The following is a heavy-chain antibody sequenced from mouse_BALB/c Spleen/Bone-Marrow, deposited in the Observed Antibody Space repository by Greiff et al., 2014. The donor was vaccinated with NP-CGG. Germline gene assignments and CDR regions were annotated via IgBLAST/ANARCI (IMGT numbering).Heavy chain of an antibody. CDR3: ASRYDTMDY. V-gene: IGHV1-9*01. J-gene: IGHJ4*01. CDR1: GYTVSSYW. Sequence: QVQLQQSGAELMKPGASVKISCKATGYTVSSYWIEWVKQRPGHGLEWIGEILPGSGSIKYNEKFKGKATFTADTSSNTAYMQLSSLTSEDSAVYYCASRYDTMDYWGQGTSVTVSS. CDR2: ILPGSGSI.